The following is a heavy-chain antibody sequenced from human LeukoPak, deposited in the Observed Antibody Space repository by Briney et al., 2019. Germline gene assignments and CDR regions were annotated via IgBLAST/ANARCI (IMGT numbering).Heavy chain of an antibody. V-gene: IGHV1-3*01. CDR3: ARDRERTARRGHYYYYGMDV. J-gene: IGHJ6*04. CDR2: INAGNGNT. Sequence: ASVKVSCKASGYTFTSYAMHWVRQAPGQRLEWMGWINAGNGNTKYSQKFQGRVTITRDTSASTAYMELSSLRSEDTAVYYCARDRERTARRGHYYYYGMDVWGKGTTVTVSS. D-gene: IGHD4-17*01. CDR1: GYTFTSYA.